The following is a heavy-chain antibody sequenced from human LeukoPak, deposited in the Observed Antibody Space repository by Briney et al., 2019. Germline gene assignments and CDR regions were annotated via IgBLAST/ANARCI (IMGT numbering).Heavy chain of an antibody. D-gene: IGHD3-10*01. CDR2: INPNSGGT. Sequence: ASVKVSCKASGYTFTSYDINWVRQATGQGLEWMGWINPNSGGTNYAQKFQGRVTMTRDTPISTAYMELSRLRSDDTAVYYCAGFNYYGTAMVGPWGQGTLVTVPS. V-gene: IGHV1-2*02. J-gene: IGHJ5*02. CDR3: AGFNYYGTAMVGP. CDR1: GYTFTSYD.